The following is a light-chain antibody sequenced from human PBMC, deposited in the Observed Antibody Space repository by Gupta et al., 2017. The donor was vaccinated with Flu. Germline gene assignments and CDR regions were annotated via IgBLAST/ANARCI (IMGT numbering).Light chain of an antibody. CDR1: QSISKY. V-gene: IGKV3-11*01. Sequence: PATLSLFPGERATLSCRTSQSISKYLAWYQQKPGQAPRLLIYDASNRATGIPARFSGSGSGTDFTLTINSLEPEDFAVYYCQQRSNWPLTFGGGTKVEIK. CDR2: DAS. J-gene: IGKJ4*01. CDR3: QQRSNWPLT.